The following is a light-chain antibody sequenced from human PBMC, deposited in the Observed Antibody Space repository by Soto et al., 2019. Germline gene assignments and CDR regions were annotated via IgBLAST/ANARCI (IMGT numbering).Light chain of an antibody. CDR3: QQAYSTPWT. V-gene: IGKV1-39*01. CDR1: QSISTY. J-gene: IGKJ1*01. CDR2: ATS. Sequence: DIQMTHSPSSLSASVGDRVTITCLASQSISTYLHWYQQKPGTAPKLLIYATSNLQSGVPSRFSGSGSGTDFTLTINSLQPEDFATYYCQQAYSTPWTFGQGTKVDIK.